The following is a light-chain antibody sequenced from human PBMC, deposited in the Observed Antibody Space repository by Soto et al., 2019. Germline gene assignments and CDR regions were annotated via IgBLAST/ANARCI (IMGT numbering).Light chain of an antibody. Sequence: EIVLTQSPATLSLSPGERATLSCRASQSVSSYLAWYQQKPGQAPRLLIYDASNRATGIPARFSGSGSGTDFPLTISSLEPEDFAVYYCKQRSNWSLFTFGPGTKGDSK. CDR1: QSVSSY. CDR3: KQRSNWSLFT. V-gene: IGKV3-11*01. J-gene: IGKJ3*01. CDR2: DAS.